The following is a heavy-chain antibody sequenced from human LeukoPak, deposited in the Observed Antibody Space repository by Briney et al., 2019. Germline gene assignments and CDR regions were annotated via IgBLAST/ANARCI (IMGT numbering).Heavy chain of an antibody. D-gene: IGHD2-2*01. Sequence: GASVKVSFTASGGTFIIYAISWVRQAPGQGLEWMGGIIPIFGTANYAQKFQGRVTITADKATSTAYMELSSLRSEDTAVYYCARDRVGYCSSTSCYHFDYWGQGTLVTVSS. CDR2: IIPIFGTA. J-gene: IGHJ4*02. CDR1: GGTFIIYA. CDR3: ARDRVGYCSSTSCYHFDY. V-gene: IGHV1-69*06.